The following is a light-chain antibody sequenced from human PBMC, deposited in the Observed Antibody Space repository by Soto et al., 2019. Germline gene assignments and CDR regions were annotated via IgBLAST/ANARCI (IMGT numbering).Light chain of an antibody. CDR1: QSVSSN. Sequence: EIVMTQSPATLSVSPGERASLSCRASQSVSSNLAWYQQKPGQTPRLLIYATSTRATGIPARFSGSGSGTEFTLTISSLQSEDFAVYYCRHYNNWPLTFGGGTKVEIK. CDR3: RHYNNWPLT. CDR2: ATS. V-gene: IGKV3-15*01. J-gene: IGKJ4*01.